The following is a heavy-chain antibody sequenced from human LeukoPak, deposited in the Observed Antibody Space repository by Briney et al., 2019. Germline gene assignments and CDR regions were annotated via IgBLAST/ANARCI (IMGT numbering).Heavy chain of an antibody. CDR1: GFTFSSYT. CDR3: ARGVGSGSRLRAGDY. J-gene: IGHJ4*02. Sequence: GGSLRLSCAASGFTFSSYTMNWVRQAPGKGLEWVSVIYSGGSTYYADSVKGRFTISRDNSKNTLYLQMNSLRAEDTAVYYCARGVGSGSRLRAGDYWGQGTLVTVSS. D-gene: IGHD1-26*01. CDR2: IYSGGST. V-gene: IGHV3-53*01.